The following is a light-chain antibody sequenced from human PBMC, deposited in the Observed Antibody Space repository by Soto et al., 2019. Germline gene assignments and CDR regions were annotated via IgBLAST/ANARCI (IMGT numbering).Light chain of an antibody. CDR3: QQYGGSPLFT. CDR1: QGIGDT. CDR2: DTS. J-gene: IGKJ3*01. V-gene: IGKV3-15*01. Sequence: EIVMTQSPATLSVSPGEGATLSCRASQGIGDTLAWYQQKPGQTPRLLIYDTSIRATGVPARFSGSRSGAEFTLTISSLQSEDFAVYSCQQYGGSPLFTFGPGTRVDFK.